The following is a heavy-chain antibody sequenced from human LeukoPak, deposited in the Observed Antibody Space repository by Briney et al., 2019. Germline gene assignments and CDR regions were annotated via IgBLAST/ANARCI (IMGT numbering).Heavy chain of an antibody. V-gene: IGHV4-34*01. CDR3: ARRYYYNLGSFPFDF. CDR2: IHNSGTT. CDR1: GGPFSGYF. J-gene: IGHJ4*02. Sequence: SETLSLTCAVSGGPFSGYFWSWIRHSSGKGLEWIGEIHNSGTTNYNPSLNSRVTISEDTSKNQFHLNLSSVTAADTAVYYCARRYYYNLGSFPFDFWGQGTLVTVSS. D-gene: IGHD3-10*01.